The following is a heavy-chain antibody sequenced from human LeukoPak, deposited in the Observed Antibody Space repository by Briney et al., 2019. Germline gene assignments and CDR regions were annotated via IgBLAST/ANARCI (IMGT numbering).Heavy chain of an antibody. Sequence: GGSLRLSCAASGFTFSSYAMHWVRQAPGKGLEWVAVISYDGSNKYYADSVKGRFTISRDNSKNTLYLQMNSLRAEDTAVYYCARDPRSSSRGGWFDPWGQGTLVTVSS. CDR3: ARDPRSSSRGGWFDP. J-gene: IGHJ5*02. V-gene: IGHV3-30*01. CDR2: ISYDGSNK. D-gene: IGHD3-10*01. CDR1: GFTFSSYA.